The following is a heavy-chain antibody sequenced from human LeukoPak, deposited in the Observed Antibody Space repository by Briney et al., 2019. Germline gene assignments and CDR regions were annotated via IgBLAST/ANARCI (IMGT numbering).Heavy chain of an antibody. CDR3: AKRGVVIRVILVGFHKEAYYFDS. D-gene: IGHD3-22*01. CDR1: GFTFSSYS. Sequence: PGGSLRLSCAASGFTFSSYSLSWVRQAPGKGLEWVAGISGSGGSTNYADSVKGRFTISRDNPKNTLYLQMNSLTVEDTAVYFCAKRGVVIRVILVGFHKEAYYFDSWGQGALVTVSS. CDR2: ISGSGGST. J-gene: IGHJ4*02. V-gene: IGHV3-23*01.